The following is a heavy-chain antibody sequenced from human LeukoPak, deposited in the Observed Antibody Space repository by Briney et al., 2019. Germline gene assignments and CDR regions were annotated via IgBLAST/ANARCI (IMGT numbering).Heavy chain of an antibody. Sequence: QAGGSLRLSCAASGLTFSDYAMHWVRQAPGKGLEWVAVISYDGSKKYYADSVKGRFTISRDTASNTMHLEMNNLRIEDTAVYYCMRDYMGWFDPWGQGSLVTVSS. V-gene: IGHV3-30-3*01. CDR1: GLTFSDYA. D-gene: IGHD3-10*01. J-gene: IGHJ5*02. CDR3: MRDYMGWFDP. CDR2: ISYDGSKK.